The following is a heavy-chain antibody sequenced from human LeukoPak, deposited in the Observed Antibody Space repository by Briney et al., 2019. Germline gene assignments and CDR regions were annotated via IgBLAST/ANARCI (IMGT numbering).Heavy chain of an antibody. D-gene: IGHD3-10*02. J-gene: IGHJ4*02. CDR2: IHHSGT. V-gene: IGHV4-38-2*01. CDR1: GYSISSGCY. CDR3: ARDNNGRVDS. Sequence: SETLSLTCGVSGYSISSGCYWGWIRQPPGKGLEWIGSIHHSGTHHNPSLKSRVTTSLDTPNNQFSLNLTSVTAADTAVYYCARDNNGRVDSWGQGTLVTVSS.